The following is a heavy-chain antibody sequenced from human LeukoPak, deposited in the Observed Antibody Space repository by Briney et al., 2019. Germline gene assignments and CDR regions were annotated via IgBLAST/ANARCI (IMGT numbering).Heavy chain of an antibody. V-gene: IGHV3-9*03. J-gene: IGHJ3*02. D-gene: IGHD4-17*01. CDR3: AKDQRAYGGYVAVVAFDI. Sequence: PGGSLRLSCAASGFTFDDYAMHWVRQAPGKGLEWVSGISWNSGSIGYADSVKGRFTISRDNAKNSLYLQMNSLRAEDMALYYCAKDQRAYGGYVAVVAFDIWGQGTMVTVSS. CDR2: ISWNSGSI. CDR1: GFTFDDYA.